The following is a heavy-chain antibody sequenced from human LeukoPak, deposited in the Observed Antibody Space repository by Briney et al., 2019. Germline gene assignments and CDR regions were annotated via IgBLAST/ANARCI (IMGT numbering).Heavy chain of an antibody. CDR1: GCTFSSYA. V-gene: IGHV3-23*01. J-gene: IGHJ4*02. Sequence: PGGSLRLSCAASGCTFSSYAMNWVRQAPGKGLEWVSAITGSGGNTYYADSVKGRLTISRDNSKNTLYLQMNSLRVEDTAIYSCVHNSYPWIHLREGSYWGQGTLVAVSS. D-gene: IGHD5-18*01. CDR2: ITGSGGNT. CDR3: VHNSYPWIHLREGSY.